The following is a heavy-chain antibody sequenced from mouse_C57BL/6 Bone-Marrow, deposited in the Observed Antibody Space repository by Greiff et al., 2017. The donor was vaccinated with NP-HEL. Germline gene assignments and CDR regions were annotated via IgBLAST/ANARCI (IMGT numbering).Heavy chain of an antibody. CDR2: IWSDGST. Sequence: VKLMESGPGLVAPSQSLSITCTVSGFSLTSYGVHWVRQPPGKGLEWLVVIWSDGSTTYNSALKSRLSISKDNSKSQVFLKMNSLQTDDTAMYYCARHVNYDYDLYWYFDVWGTGTTVTVSS. J-gene: IGHJ1*03. V-gene: IGHV2-6-1*01. CDR1: GFSLTSYG. CDR3: ARHVNYDYDLYWYFDV. D-gene: IGHD2-4*01.